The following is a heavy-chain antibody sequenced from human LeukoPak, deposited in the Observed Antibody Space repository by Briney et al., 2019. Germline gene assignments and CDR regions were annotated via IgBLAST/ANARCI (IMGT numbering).Heavy chain of an antibody. CDR3: ARNNFGSGSYYHSHDAFDI. CDR1: GFTFSSYG. Sequence: GGSLRLSCAASGFTFSSYGMSWVRQAPGKGLEWVSAISGSGGSTYYADSVKGRFTISRDNSKNTLYLQMNSLRAEDTAVYYCARNNFGSGSYYHSHDAFDIWGQGTMVTVSS. D-gene: IGHD3-10*01. CDR2: ISGSGGST. V-gene: IGHV3-23*01. J-gene: IGHJ3*02.